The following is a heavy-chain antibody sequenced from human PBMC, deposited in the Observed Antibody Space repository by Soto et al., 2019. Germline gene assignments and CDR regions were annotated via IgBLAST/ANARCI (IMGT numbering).Heavy chain of an antibody. J-gene: IGHJ4*02. CDR1: GLTFSSYV. V-gene: IGHV3-30-3*01. CDR3: ARGYSYTQPVFDY. CDR2: ISYDGNNK. D-gene: IGHD5-18*01. Sequence: GGSLRLSCAASGLTFSSYVMHWVSQAPGKGLEWVAHISYDGNNKYYADSVKGRFTISRDNFKNTLYLQMSSLRADDTAVYYCARGYSYTQPVFDYWGLGTLVTVSS.